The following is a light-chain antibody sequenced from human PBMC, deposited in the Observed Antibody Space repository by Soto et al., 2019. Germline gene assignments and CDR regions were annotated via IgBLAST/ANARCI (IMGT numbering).Light chain of an antibody. CDR3: QKYNSAPRN. CDR1: QGISNY. CDR2: AAS. Sequence: DIHMTQSPSSLSASVGDRVTITCRASQGISNYLAWYQQKPGKVPKLLIYAASTLQSVVPSRFSGSGSVTDFTLTISSLQPEAVATYYCQKYNSAPRNFGQGTKVESK. V-gene: IGKV1-27*01. J-gene: IGKJ1*01.